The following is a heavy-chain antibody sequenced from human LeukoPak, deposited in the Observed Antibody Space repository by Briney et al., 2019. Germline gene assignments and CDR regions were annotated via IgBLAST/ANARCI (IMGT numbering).Heavy chain of an antibody. CDR3: ARGGASVITPIAWW. CDR2: IRYDGSNK. CDR1: GFTFSSYG. J-gene: IGHJ4*02. Sequence: PGGSLRLSCAASGFTFSSYGMHWVRQAPGKWLEWLAFIRYDGSNKYYADSVIGRFTICRDNSKNTLYLQMNSLRAEDTAVYYCARGGASVITPIAWWWGQGTLVTVSS. D-gene: IGHD4-11*01. V-gene: IGHV3-30*02.